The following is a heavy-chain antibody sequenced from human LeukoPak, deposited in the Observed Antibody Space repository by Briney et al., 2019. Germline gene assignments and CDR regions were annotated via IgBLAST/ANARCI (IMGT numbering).Heavy chain of an antibody. Sequence: PSETLSLTCTVSGGSISSGDYYWSWIRQPPGKGLEWIGYIYYSGSTYYNPSLKSRVTISVDTSKNQFSLKLSSVTAADTAVYYCARGRRGSYYSCWDYWGQGTLVTVSS. CDR1: GGSISSGDYY. V-gene: IGHV4-30-4*01. CDR2: IYYSGST. J-gene: IGHJ4*02. D-gene: IGHD1-26*01. CDR3: ARGRRGSYYSCWDY.